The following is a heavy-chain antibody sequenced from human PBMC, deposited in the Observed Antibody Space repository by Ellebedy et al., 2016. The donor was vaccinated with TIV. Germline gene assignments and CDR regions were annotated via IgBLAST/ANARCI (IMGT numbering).Heavy chain of an antibody. CDR1: GFTFSKYW. J-gene: IGHJ5*02. CDR3: ARSYGARTSGP. D-gene: IGHD3-16*01. Sequence: GESLKISCVGSGFTFSKYWMTWVRQAPGKGLEWVANIRDGGGETNYVDSVKGRFTISRDNAKDSLYLQMNSLRVDDTAMYYCARSYGARTSGPWGQGTLVTVSS. V-gene: IGHV3-7*01. CDR2: IRDGGGET.